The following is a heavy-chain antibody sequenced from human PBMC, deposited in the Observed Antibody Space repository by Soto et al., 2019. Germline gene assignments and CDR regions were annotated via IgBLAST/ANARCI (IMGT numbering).Heavy chain of an antibody. CDR2: ISSNGGST. Sequence: GGSLRLSCSASGFTFSSYAMHWVRQAPGKGLEYVSAISSNGGSTYYADSVKGRFTISRDNSKSTLYLQMSSLRAEDTAVYYCVKGRPLYYYDSSGPPGQDYWGQGTLVTVSS. CDR1: GFTFSSYA. D-gene: IGHD3-22*01. J-gene: IGHJ4*02. CDR3: VKGRPLYYYDSSGPPGQDY. V-gene: IGHV3-64D*08.